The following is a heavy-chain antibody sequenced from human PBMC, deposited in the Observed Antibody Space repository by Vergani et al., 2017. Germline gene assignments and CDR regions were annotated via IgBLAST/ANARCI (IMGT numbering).Heavy chain of an antibody. CDR2: IDTSDSYT. Sequence: EVQLVQSGAEVKKPGESLRISCKGSGYSFTSYWNSWVRQMPGKGLEWMGRIDTSDSYTNYSPSFQGHVTISADKSTSTAYLQWSSLKASDTAMYYCARTWFGVTLNPKGYWFDPWGQGTLVTVSS. J-gene: IGHJ5*02. D-gene: IGHD3-10*01. CDR3: ARTWFGVTLNPKGYWFDP. V-gene: IGHV5-10-1*03. CDR1: GYSFTSYW.